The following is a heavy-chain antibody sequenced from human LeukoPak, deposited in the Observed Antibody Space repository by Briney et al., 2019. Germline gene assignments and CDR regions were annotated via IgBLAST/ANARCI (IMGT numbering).Heavy chain of an antibody. CDR2: IKQDGSEK. CDR1: GFTFSSYW. Sequence: GGSLRLSCAASGFTFSSYWMSWVRQAPGKGLEWVANIKQDGSEKYYVDSVKGRFTISRDNAKNSLYLQMTSRRAEDTAVYYCTRVVERGLVGAWGQGTLVTVPP. D-gene: IGHD6-19*01. V-gene: IGHV3-7*03. CDR3: TRVVERGLVGA. J-gene: IGHJ5*02.